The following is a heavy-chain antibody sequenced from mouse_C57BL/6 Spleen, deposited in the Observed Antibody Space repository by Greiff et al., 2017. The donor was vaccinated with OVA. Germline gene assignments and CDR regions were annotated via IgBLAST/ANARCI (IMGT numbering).Heavy chain of an antibody. D-gene: IGHD1-1*01. CDR3: TTPYYGSGYYAMDY. Sequence: VQLKQSGAELVRPGASVKLSCTASGFNIKDYYMHWVKQRPEQGLEWIGRIDPEDGDTEYAPKFQGKATMTADTSSNTAYLQLSSLTSEDTAVYYCTTPYYGSGYYAMDYWGQGTSVTVSS. V-gene: IGHV14-1*01. J-gene: IGHJ4*01. CDR2: IDPEDGDT. CDR1: GFNIKDYY.